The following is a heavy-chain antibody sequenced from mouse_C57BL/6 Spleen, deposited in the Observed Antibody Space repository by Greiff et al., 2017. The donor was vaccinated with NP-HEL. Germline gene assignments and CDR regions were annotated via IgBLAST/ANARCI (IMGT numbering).Heavy chain of an antibody. CDR3: ARSSNWDRGFDY. J-gene: IGHJ2*01. V-gene: IGHV7-3*01. D-gene: IGHD4-1*01. CDR1: GFTFTDYY. CDR2: IRNKANGYTT. Sequence: EVQVVESGGGLVQPGGSLSLSCAASGFTFTDYYMSWVRQPPGKALEWLGFIRNKANGYTTEYSASVKGRFTISRDNSQSILYLQMNALRAEDSATYYCARSSNWDRGFDYWGQGTTLTVSS.